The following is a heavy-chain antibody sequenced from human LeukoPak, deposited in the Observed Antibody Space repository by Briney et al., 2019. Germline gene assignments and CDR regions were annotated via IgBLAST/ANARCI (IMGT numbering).Heavy chain of an antibody. CDR2: IYYSGST. V-gene: IGHV4-59*01. CDR3: ASTGYDILTGYKYYFDY. Sequence: QPSETLSLTCTVSGDSISNYYWSWIRQPPGKGLEWIGYIYYSGSTNYNPSLKSRVTISVDTSKNQFSLKLSSVTAADTAVYYCASTGYDILTGYKYYFDYWGQGTLVTVSS. CDR1: GDSISNYY. J-gene: IGHJ4*02. D-gene: IGHD3-9*01.